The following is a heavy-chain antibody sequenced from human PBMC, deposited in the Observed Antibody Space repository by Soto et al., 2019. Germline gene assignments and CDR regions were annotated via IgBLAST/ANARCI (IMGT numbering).Heavy chain of an antibody. Sequence: QAQLQESDPGLVKPSETLSLTCTVSGGSIRTYYWNWIRQPPGKGLEWIGYIYYSGSTYYNPSLTSRVTISVDTSKNQFSLNLTSVTAADTAVYYCARGGGRSGLDVWGQGTTITVSS. CDR1: GGSIRTYY. V-gene: IGHV4-59*01. CDR3: ARGGGRSGLDV. J-gene: IGHJ6*02. CDR2: IYYSGST. D-gene: IGHD3-10*01.